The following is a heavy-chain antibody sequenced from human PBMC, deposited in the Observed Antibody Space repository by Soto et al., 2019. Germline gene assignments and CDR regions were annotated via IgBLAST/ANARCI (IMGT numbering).Heavy chain of an antibody. CDR1: GGFVSSGTYY. CDR2: MSHSGGT. V-gene: IGHV4-61*01. J-gene: IGHJ3*02. CDR3: ARNHDYGDYTAFDI. D-gene: IGHD4-17*01. Sequence: SETLSLTCAVYGGFVSSGTYYWSWIRQPPGKGLEWIGEMSHSGGTHFNPSLKSRVTISVDTSKNQFSLKMSSVTAADTAVYYCARNHDYGDYTAFDIWGQGTMVTVSS.